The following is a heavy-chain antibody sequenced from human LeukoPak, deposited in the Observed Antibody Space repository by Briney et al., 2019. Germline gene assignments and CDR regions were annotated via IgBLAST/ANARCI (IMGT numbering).Heavy chain of an antibody. CDR2: ISFSGSTI. Sequence: GGSLRLSCAASGFTFSSYEMNWVRQAPGKGLEWVSYISFSGSTIYYADSVKGRFTISRDNAKNSLYVQMNSLRAEDTAVYYCARGGYYDSSGYYYVGYFHHWGQGTLVTVSS. CDR1: GFTFSSYE. J-gene: IGHJ1*01. V-gene: IGHV3-48*03. D-gene: IGHD3-22*01. CDR3: ARGGYYDSSGYYYVGYFHH.